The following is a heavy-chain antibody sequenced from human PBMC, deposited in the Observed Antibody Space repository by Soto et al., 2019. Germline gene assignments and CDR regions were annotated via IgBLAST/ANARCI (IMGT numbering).Heavy chain of an antibody. CDR3: ASELATMWSHWYCAL. V-gene: IGHV3-7*05. CDR2: IKQEGSEK. J-gene: IGHJ2*01. CDR1: GFTFSSYW. D-gene: IGHD3-10*02. Sequence: EVQLLESGGGLVQPGGSLRLSWAASGFTFSSYWISWVRHAPGKGLEWVANIKQEGSEKYYVDSVKGPFTISRDNAKNSLSLQMNSLRAADTAVSYCASELATMWSHWYCALWGRGALLTFSS.